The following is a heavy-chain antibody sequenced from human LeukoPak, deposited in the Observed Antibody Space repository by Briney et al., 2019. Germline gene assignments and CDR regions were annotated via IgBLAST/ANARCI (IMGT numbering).Heavy chain of an antibody. CDR1: GYTFSNYG. J-gene: IGHJ4*02. CDR3: ARGARISSSWYSSV. D-gene: IGHD2-2*01. V-gene: IGHV1-18*01. Sequence: ASVKVSCKTSGYTFSNYGVSWVRQAPGQGLEWMRWISAYNNNTNYAQKFQGRLTMTTDTSTSTAYMELRSLRSDDTAVYYCARGARISSSWYSSVWGQGTLMTVS. CDR2: ISAYNNNT.